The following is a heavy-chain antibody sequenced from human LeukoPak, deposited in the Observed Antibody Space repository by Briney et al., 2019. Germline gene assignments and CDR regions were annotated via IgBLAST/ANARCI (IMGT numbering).Heavy chain of an antibody. CDR1: GFTFSSYE. D-gene: IGHD4-23*01. V-gene: IGHV3-48*03. CDR2: ISSSGSNI. Sequence: PGGSLRLSCAVSGFTFSSYEMNWVRQAPGKGLDWVSYISSSGSNIYYADSVKGRFTISRDNAKNSLYLQLNSLRAEDTAVYYCARDFYGGSDYWGQGTLVTVSS. J-gene: IGHJ4*02. CDR3: ARDFYGGSDY.